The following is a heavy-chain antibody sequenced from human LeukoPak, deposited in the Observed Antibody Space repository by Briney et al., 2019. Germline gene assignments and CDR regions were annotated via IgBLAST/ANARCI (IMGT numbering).Heavy chain of an antibody. CDR2: INSNSSDI. D-gene: IGHD3-22*01. Sequence: GGSLRLSCAASGFTFSSYTMKWVRQAPGEGLEWVSSINSNSSDINYADSVKGRFTISRDTAKNSPFLEMNSLRADDTAVYYCARDFHRYCYDCGDYYTTFDIWGQGTMVTVSS. CDR3: ARDFHRYCYDCGDYYTTFDI. J-gene: IGHJ3*02. V-gene: IGHV3-21*01. CDR1: GFTFSSYT.